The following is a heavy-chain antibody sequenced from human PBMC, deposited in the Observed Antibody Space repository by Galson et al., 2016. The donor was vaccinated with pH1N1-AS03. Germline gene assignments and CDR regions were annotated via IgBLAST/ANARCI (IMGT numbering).Heavy chain of an antibody. J-gene: IGHJ4*02. D-gene: IGHD3-16*02. CDR3: ASAGYHTPGYHY. CDR2: VHYSGTT. CDR1: GGSMTSPDW. Sequence: ETLSLTCAVSGGSMTSPDWWTWVRQPPGKGLEWIGVVHYSGTTSYNPSLNSRVTMSIDKSNNQFSLNLGSVTAADTAVYFCASAGYHTPGYHYWGQGALVTVSS. V-gene: IGHV4-4*01.